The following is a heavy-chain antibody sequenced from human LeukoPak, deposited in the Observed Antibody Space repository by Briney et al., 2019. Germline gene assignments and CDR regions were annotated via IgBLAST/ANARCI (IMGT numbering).Heavy chain of an antibody. D-gene: IGHD5-18*01. CDR2: INSDGSST. Sequence: GGSLRLSCAASGFTFRSYWMHWVRQAPGKGLVWVSRINSDGSSTSYADSVKGRFTISRDNAKNTLYLQMNSLRDEDTAVYYCARDPPGYSFDYWGQGTLVTVSS. CDR1: GFTFRSYW. V-gene: IGHV3-74*01. J-gene: IGHJ4*02. CDR3: ARDPPGYSFDY.